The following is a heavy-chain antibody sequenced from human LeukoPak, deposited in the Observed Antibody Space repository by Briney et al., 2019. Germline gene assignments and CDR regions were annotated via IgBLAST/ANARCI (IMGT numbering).Heavy chain of an antibody. V-gene: IGHV3-30-3*01. Sequence: GGSLRLSCAASGFTFSSYAMHWVRQAPGKGLEWVAVISYDGSNKYYADSVKGRFTISRDNSKNTLYLQMNSLRAEDTAVYYCARDAPLAAAGYDAFDIWGQGTMVTVSS. D-gene: IGHD6-13*01. CDR1: GFTFSSYA. CDR2: ISYDGSNK. CDR3: ARDAPLAAAGYDAFDI. J-gene: IGHJ3*02.